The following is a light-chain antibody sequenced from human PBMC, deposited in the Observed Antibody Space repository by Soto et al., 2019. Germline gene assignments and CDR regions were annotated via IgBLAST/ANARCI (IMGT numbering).Light chain of an antibody. J-gene: IGKJ1*01. Sequence: DIVMTQSPDSLAVSLGERATFNCKSSQSVLYSPNNKNYLAWYQQKPGQPPKLLIYWASTRESGVPDRFSGRGSGTDFTLPISSLQAEDVAVYYCQQYYSTPWTFGQGTKVEI. V-gene: IGKV4-1*01. CDR1: QSVLYSPNNKNY. CDR3: QQYYSTPWT. CDR2: WAS.